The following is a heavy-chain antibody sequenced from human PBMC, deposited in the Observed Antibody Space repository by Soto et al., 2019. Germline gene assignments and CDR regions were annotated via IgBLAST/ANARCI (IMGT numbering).Heavy chain of an antibody. CDR1: GYTFTSYD. CDR2: MNPHSGNT. V-gene: IGHV1-8*01. J-gene: IGHJ4*02. CDR3: AGGRT. Sequence: QVRLEQSGADVKKPAASVKVSCKASGYTFTSYDINWVRQTTGQGLEWTGWMNPHSGNTGYAQKFQGRLTLTRNTSISTANLVLSSQRTEERAIFYCAGGRTGGQGTLVTVSS.